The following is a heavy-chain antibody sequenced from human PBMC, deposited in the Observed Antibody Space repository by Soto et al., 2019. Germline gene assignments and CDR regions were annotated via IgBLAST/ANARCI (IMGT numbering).Heavy chain of an antibody. D-gene: IGHD3-16*01. CDR3: AKDVRTGGIDY. CDR2: ISYDGSNK. Sequence: GGSLRLSCAASGFTFSSYGMHWVRQAPGKGLEWVAVISYDGSNKYYADSVKGRFTISRDNSKNTLYLQMNSLRAEDTAVYYCAKDVRTGGIDYWGQGTLVTVSS. J-gene: IGHJ4*02. CDR1: GFTFSSYG. V-gene: IGHV3-30*18.